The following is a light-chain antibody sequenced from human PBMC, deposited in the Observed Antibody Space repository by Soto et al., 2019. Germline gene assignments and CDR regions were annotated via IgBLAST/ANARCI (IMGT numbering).Light chain of an antibody. CDR2: GPS. V-gene: IGKV3-20*01. CDR1: QSVSNNF. J-gene: IGKJ1*01. CDR3: QQYDSSPSWT. Sequence: EIVLTQSPGTLSFSPGERATLSCRSSQSVSNNFLAWYQHRPGQAPRLLIYGPSTSATGIPDRFSGSGSGTDFTLTIRRLEPEDFAVYYCQQYDSSPSWTFGQGTKVDIK.